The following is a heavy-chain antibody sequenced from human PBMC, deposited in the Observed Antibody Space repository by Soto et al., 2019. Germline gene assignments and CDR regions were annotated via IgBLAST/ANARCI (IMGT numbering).Heavy chain of an antibody. J-gene: IGHJ6*03. CDR3: ARGRPTAIGYYYYYMDV. CDR2: INHGGST. CDR1: GGSFSGYY. Sequence: QVQLHQWGAGLLKPSETLSLTCAVYGGSFSGYYWSWIRQPPGKGLEWIGEINHGGSTNYNPSLKSRVTISVDTSKNQQFSLRRSSVTAADTAVYYCARGRPTAIGYYYYYMDVWGKGTTVTVSS. V-gene: IGHV4-34*01. D-gene: IGHD2-21*02.